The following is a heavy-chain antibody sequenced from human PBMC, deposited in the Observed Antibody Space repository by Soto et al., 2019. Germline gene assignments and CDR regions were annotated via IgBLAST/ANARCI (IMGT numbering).Heavy chain of an antibody. J-gene: IGHJ4*02. CDR3: ASGGYTYGYPPADY. CDR1: GGSVSSGSYY. D-gene: IGHD5-18*01. CDR2: ISYSGST. Sequence: QVQLQESGPGLVKPSETLSLICTVSGGSVSSGSYYWSWIRQPPGKGLEWIGYISYSGSTIYSPSRKSRVSMSVDTSKNQFSLKLISVTAADTAVYYCASGGYTYGYPPADYWGQGTLVTVSS. V-gene: IGHV4-61*01.